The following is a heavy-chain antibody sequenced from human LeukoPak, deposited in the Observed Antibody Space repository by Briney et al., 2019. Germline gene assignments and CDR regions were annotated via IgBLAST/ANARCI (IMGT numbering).Heavy chain of an antibody. CDR3: ARGNSGYDLYYFDY. D-gene: IGHD5-12*01. J-gene: IGHJ4*02. CDR2: IIPILGIA. V-gene: IGHV1-69*04. Sequence: GASVKVSCKASGYTFTGYYMHWVRQAPGQGLEWMGRIIPILGIANYAQKFQGRVTITADKSTSTAYMELSSLRSEDTAVYYCARGNSGYDLYYFDYWGQGTLVTVSS. CDR1: GYTFTGYY.